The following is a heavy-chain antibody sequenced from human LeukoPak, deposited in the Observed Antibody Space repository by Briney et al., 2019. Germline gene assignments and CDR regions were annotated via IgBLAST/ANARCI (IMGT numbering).Heavy chain of an antibody. V-gene: IGHV3-48*01. CDR1: GLTISSYS. J-gene: IGHJ4*02. CDR2: ISSSSSTI. Sequence: QPGGSLRLSCAASGLTISSYSMNWVRQAPGKGLQWVSYISSSSSTIYYADSVKGRFTISRDNSKNTLYLQMNNLRAEDTAVYYCAPRVVGSAPFDYWGQGTLVTVSS. D-gene: IGHD2-15*01. CDR3: APRVVGSAPFDY.